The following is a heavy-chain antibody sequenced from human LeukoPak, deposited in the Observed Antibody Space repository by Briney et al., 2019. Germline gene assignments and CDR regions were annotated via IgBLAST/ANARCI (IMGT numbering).Heavy chain of an antibody. V-gene: IGHV3-30*18. CDR1: GFTFSSYA. CDR3: AKDRHYESNVLGY. Sequence: GGSLRLSCAASGFTFSSYAMHWVRQAPGKGLEWVAMISYDGSDKYYTESVKGRCTTSRDNSKNTVYLQMNILRAEDTAVYYCAKDRHYESNVLGYWGQGTLVTVSS. CDR2: ISYDGSDK. D-gene: IGHD3-22*01. J-gene: IGHJ4*02.